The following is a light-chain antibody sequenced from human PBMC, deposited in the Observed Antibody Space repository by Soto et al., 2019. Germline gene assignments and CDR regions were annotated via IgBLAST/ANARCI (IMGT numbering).Light chain of an antibody. CDR2: GAS. V-gene: IGKV3-15*01. J-gene: IGKJ1*01. CDR3: QQYNNWPPCT. CDR1: QSVSSN. Sequence: EIVMTQSPATLSVSPGERDTLSCRASQSVSSNLAWYQQKPGQAPRLLIYGASTRATGIPARFSGSGSGTECSLTISSLQAEDFPVYYCQQYNNWPPCTVGQGTKVELK.